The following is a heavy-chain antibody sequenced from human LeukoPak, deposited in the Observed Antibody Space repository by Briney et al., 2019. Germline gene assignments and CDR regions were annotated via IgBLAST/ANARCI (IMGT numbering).Heavy chain of an antibody. CDR1: GFTFRTYG. V-gene: IGHV3-30*03. CDR2: ISYDGSYK. Sequence: PGTSLRLSCAASGFTFRTYGMHWVRQAPGKGLQWVAVISYDGSYKYYADSVKGRFTISRDNSKNTLYLQVNSLRPEDTAVYYCARAYSSSWYSGMDVWGKGTTVTVSS. D-gene: IGHD6-13*01. J-gene: IGHJ6*04. CDR3: ARAYSSSWYSGMDV.